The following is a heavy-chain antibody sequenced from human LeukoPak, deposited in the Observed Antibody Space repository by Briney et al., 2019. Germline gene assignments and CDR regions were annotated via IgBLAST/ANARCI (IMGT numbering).Heavy chain of an antibody. D-gene: IGHD7-27*01. J-gene: IGHJ4*02. V-gene: IGHV4-34*01. CDR2: INHSGST. CDR1: GGSFSGYY. Sequence: SETLSLTCAVYGGSFSGYYWSWIRQPPGKGLEWIGEINHSGSTNYNPSLKSRVTISVDTSKNQFSLKLSSVTAADTAVYYCARGWGMGYYFDYWGQGTLVTVSS. CDR3: ARGWGMGYYFDY.